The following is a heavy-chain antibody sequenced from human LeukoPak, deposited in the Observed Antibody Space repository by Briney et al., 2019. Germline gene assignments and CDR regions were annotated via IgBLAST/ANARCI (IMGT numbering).Heavy chain of an antibody. V-gene: IGHV4-39*01. Sequence: SETLSLTCTVSGGSISSSSYYWGWIRQPPGQGLEWIGSAYYSGTTYYNPSLKGRVTISVDTSKNQFSLKLSSVTAADTAVYFCASPSDSGGYYYSYWGPGTLVTVSS. D-gene: IGHD3-22*01. CDR1: GGSISSSSYY. CDR2: AYYSGTT. J-gene: IGHJ4*02. CDR3: ASPSDSGGYYYSY.